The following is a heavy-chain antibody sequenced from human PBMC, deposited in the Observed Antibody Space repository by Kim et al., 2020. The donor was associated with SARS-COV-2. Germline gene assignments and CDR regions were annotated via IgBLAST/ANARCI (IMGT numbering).Heavy chain of an antibody. CDR3: ARGGGSGSSGADY. Sequence: SETLSLTCAVYGGSFSGYYWSWIRQPPGKGLEWIGEINHSGSTNYNPSLKSRVTISVDTSKNQFSLKLSSVTAADTAVYYCARGGGSGSSGADYWGQGTL. V-gene: IGHV4-34*01. CDR2: INHSGST. J-gene: IGHJ4*02. CDR1: GGSFSGYY. D-gene: IGHD3-10*01.